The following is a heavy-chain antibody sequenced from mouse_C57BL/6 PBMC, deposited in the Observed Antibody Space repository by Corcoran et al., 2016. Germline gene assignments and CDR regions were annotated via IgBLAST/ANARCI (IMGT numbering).Heavy chain of an antibody. V-gene: IGHV1-26*01. CDR3: ARDRATDPFAY. CDR2: INPNNGGT. Sequence: EVQLQQSGPELVKPGASVKISCKASGYTFTDYYMNWVKRSHGKSLEWIGDINPNNGGTSYNQKFKGKATLTVDKSSSTAYMELRSLTSEDSAVYYCARDRATDPFAYWGQGTLVTVSA. D-gene: IGHD3-1*01. J-gene: IGHJ3*01. CDR1: GYTFTDYY.